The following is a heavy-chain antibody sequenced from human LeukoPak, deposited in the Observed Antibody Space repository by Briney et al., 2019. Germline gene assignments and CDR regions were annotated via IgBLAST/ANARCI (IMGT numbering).Heavy chain of an antibody. D-gene: IGHD2-2*01. CDR3: ARVGRLSRGEDIVVVPARGDWFDP. Sequence: ASVKVSCKASGGTFSSYAISWVRQAPGQGLEWMGGIIPIFGTANYAQKFQGRVTITADESTSTVYMELSSLRSEDTAVYYCARVGRLSRGEDIVVVPARGDWFDPWGQGTLVTVSS. CDR2: IIPIFGTA. CDR1: GGTFSSYA. V-gene: IGHV1-69*13. J-gene: IGHJ5*02.